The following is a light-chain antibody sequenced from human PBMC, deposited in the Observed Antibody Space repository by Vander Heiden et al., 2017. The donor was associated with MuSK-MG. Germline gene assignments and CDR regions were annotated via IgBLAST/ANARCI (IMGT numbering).Light chain of an antibody. J-gene: IGKJ4*01. V-gene: IGKV1-5*03. CDR1: QSINSW. CDR2: NAS. CDR3: QHDNSYPLT. Sequence: DNPMHQPPSTLSASVGDRVSITCRASQSINSWLAWYQQKPGKAPNLLIYNASNLQSGVPSRFSGSGSGTKFTLTISSLQPDDCATYYCQHDNSYPLTFGGGTKVEIK.